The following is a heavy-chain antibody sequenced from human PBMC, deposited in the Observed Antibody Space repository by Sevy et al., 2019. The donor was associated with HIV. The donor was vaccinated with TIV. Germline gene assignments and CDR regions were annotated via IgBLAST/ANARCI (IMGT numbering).Heavy chain of an antibody. CDR1: GYTFIGYF. Sequence: ASAKVSCKASGYTFIGYFMHWVRQAPGQGLEWMGWINPNSGDTNYSQKFQDRVTMTRDTSINTAYMELSRLRSDDTALYYCARDMELVNEGTQEFYYWGQGTLVTVSS. CDR3: ARDMELVNEGTQEFYY. D-gene: IGHD1-7*01. J-gene: IGHJ4*02. V-gene: IGHV1-2*02. CDR2: INPNSGDT.